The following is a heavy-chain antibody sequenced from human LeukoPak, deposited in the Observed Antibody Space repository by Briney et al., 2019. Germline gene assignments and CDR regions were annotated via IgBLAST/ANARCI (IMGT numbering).Heavy chain of an antibody. CDR2: IKQDGSEK. Sequence: GESLRLSCAASGFIFSNYWMSWVRQAPGKGLEWVANIKQDGSEKYYVDSVKGRFTISRDNAKNSLYLQVNSLRAEDTAVYHCARDGVGTINYWGQGTLVTVSS. V-gene: IGHV3-7*01. CDR3: ARDGVGTINY. D-gene: IGHD5-12*01. CDR1: GFIFSNYW. J-gene: IGHJ4*02.